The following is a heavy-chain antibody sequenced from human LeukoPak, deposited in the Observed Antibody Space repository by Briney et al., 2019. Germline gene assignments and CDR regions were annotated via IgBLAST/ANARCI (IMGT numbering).Heavy chain of an antibody. Sequence: GGSLRLSCTASGFTFSSYAMSWVRQAPGKGLEWVSSISNSGGRTFYTDSVKGRFTISRDNSKITLYLQMNSLRAEDTAVYYCAKSYNGYESKPDYWGQGTLVTVSS. J-gene: IGHJ4*02. D-gene: IGHD5-12*01. CDR3: AKSYNGYESKPDY. CDR2: ISNSGGRT. V-gene: IGHV3-23*01. CDR1: GFTFSSYA.